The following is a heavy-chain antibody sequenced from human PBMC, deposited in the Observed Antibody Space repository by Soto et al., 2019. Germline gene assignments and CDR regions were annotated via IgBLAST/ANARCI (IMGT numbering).Heavy chain of an antibody. D-gene: IGHD3-10*01. CDR3: ARARRLLWFWESEDFDY. V-gene: IGHV1-69*02. Sequence: QVQLVQSGAEVKKPGSSVKVSCKASGGTFSSYTISWVRQAPGQGLEWMGRIIPILGIANYAQKFQGRVTINADKSTSTAYMELSSLRSEDTDVYYCARARRLLWFWESEDFDYWGQGPMVTVSS. CDR1: GGTFSSYT. J-gene: IGHJ4*02. CDR2: IIPILGIA.